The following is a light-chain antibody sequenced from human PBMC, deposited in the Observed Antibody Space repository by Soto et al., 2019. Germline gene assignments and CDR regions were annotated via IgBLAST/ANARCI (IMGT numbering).Light chain of an antibody. CDR3: QQLNSYPIT. V-gene: IGKV1-9*01. Sequence: QLTQSPSSLSASVGDRVTITCRASQDIRGYLAWYQQEPGNAPKLLIYAASSLESGVPSRFSGSGSGTDFSLTISSLQPEDFATYYCQQLNSYPITFGPGTKVDIK. J-gene: IGKJ3*01. CDR1: QDIRGY. CDR2: AAS.